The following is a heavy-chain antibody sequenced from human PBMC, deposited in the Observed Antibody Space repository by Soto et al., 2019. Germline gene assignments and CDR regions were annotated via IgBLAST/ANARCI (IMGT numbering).Heavy chain of an antibody. V-gene: IGHV3-48*01. CDR3: ARGVSPWAPAYFDY. CDR1: GFTFSSYS. CDR2: ISSSSSTI. J-gene: IGHJ4*02. Sequence: GGSLRLSCAASGFTFSSYSMNWVRQAPGKGLEWVSYISSSSSTIYYADSVKGRFTISRDNAKNSLYLQMNSLRAEDTAVYYCARGVSPWAPAYFDYWGQGTLVTVSS.